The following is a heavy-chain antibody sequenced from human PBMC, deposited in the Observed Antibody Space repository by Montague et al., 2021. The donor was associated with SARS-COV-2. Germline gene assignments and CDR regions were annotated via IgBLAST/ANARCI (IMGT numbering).Heavy chain of an antibody. V-gene: IGHV4-4*07. J-gene: IGHJ5*01. CDR3: ARGMAPEGRWFDS. D-gene: IGHD2-2*01. Sequence: SETLSLTCSVSGGSISGYYWSRVRQAAGKRLEWIGRIFVGASTDYNPSLMSRFSLSGDKSKNQFSLKVTSVTAADTASYYCARGMAPEGRWFDSWGHGMLGTVSS. CDR1: GGSISGYY. CDR2: IFVGAST.